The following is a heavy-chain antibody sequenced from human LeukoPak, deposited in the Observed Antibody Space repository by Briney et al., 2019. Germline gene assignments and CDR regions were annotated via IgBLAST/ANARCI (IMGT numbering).Heavy chain of an antibody. CDR2: IYYSGST. J-gene: IGHJ6*03. D-gene: IGHD3-10*01. V-gene: IGHV4-39*01. CDR3: ARLGGSGSYSYYYYYYYMDV. Sequence: PSETLSLTCTVSGGSISSSSYYWGWIRRPPGKGLEWIGSIYYSGSTYYNPSLKSRVTISVDTSKNQFSLKLSSVTAADTAVYYCARLGGSGSYSYYYYYYYMDVWGKGTTVTVSS. CDR1: GGSISSSSYY.